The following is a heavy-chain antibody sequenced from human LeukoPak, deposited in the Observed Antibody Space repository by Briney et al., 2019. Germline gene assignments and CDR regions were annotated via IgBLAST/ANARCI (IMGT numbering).Heavy chain of an antibody. J-gene: IGHJ3*02. CDR2: INHSGST. D-gene: IGHD3-22*01. V-gene: IGHV4-34*01. CDR3: ARDIDDSSRSAFDI. Sequence: SETLSLTCTVSGGSISSYYWSWIRQPPGKGLEWIGEINHSGSTNYNPSLKSRVTISVDTSKNQFSLKLSSVTAADTAVYYCARDIDDSSRSAFDIWGQGTMVTVSS. CDR1: GGSISSYY.